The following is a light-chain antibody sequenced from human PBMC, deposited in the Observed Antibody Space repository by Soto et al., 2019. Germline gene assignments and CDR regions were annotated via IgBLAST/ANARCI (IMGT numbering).Light chain of an antibody. CDR3: HQRSTWPFT. V-gene: IGKV3-11*01. CDR2: DAS. J-gene: IGKJ3*01. Sequence: EIELTQSPATLSLSPGERATLSCRASQSISSYLAWYQQKPDQAPRLLIYDASNRATGIPARFSGSGSGTDFTLTISSLGPEDFAVYYCHQRSTWPFTFGPGTKVDIK. CDR1: QSISSY.